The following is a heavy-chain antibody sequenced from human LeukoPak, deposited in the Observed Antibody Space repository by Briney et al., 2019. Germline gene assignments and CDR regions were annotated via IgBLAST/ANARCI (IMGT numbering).Heavy chain of an antibody. V-gene: IGHV3-21*01. CDR1: GFTFSSYS. CDR3: ARRLGYCSSTTCYGVWDYYGMDV. CDR2: IGSSSNYI. Sequence: PGGSLRLSCAASGFTFSSYSMNWVRQAPGKGLEWVSSIGSSSNYIYYADSVKGRFTISRDNAKNSLYLQMSSLRAEDTAVYYCARRLGYCSSTTCYGVWDYYGMDVWGQGTTVTVPS. J-gene: IGHJ6*02. D-gene: IGHD2-2*01.